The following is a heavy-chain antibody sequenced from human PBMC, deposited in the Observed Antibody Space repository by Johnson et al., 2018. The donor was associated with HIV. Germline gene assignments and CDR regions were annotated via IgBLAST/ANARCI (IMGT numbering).Heavy chain of an antibody. CDR2: IRFDGSNK. Sequence: QVQLVESGGGVVQPGGSLRLSCAASGFTFSSYGMHWVRQAPGKGLEWVAFIRFDGSNKYFADSVKGRFTISRANSKNTLYLQMNSLRAGDTAVYYCAKISSVTVLSVPSNAFDVWGQGTMVTVSS. D-gene: IGHD4-11*01. CDR1: GFTFSSYG. J-gene: IGHJ3*01. V-gene: IGHV3-30*02. CDR3: AKISSVTVLSVPSNAFDV.